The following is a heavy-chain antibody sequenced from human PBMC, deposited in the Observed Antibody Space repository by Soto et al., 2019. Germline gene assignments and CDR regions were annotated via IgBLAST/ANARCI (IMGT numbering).Heavy chain of an antibody. J-gene: IGHJ5*02. CDR1: GGSISSYY. CDR3: ARDLLEAAAGNNWFDP. D-gene: IGHD6-13*01. CDR2: IYTSGST. Sequence: SETLSLTCTVSGGSISSYYWSWIRQAAGKGLEWIGRIYTSGSTNYNPSLKSRVTMSVDTSKNQFSLKLSSVTAADTAVYYCARDLLEAAAGNNWFDPWGQGTLVTVSS. V-gene: IGHV4-4*07.